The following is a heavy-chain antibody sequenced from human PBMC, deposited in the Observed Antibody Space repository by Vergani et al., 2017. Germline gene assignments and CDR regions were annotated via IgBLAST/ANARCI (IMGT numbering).Heavy chain of an antibody. CDR1: GDSFSSNSAA. D-gene: IGHD3-3*01. V-gene: IGHV6-1*01. Sequence: QVQLQQSGPGLVKPSQTLSLTCAISGDSFSSNSAAWNWIRQSPSRGLEWLGRTYYRSKWYNDYAVSVKSRITINPDTSKNQFSLQLNSVTPEDTAVYYCAREILRFLEWSAGVIYYYGMDVWGQGTTVTVSS. CDR3: AREILRFLEWSAGVIYYYGMDV. CDR2: TYYRSKWYN. J-gene: IGHJ6*02.